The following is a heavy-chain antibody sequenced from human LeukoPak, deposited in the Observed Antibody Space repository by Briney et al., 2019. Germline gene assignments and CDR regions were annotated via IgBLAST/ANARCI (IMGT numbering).Heavy chain of an antibody. V-gene: IGHV4-4*02. Sequence: PSETLSLTCAVSGGSISSRNWWSWVRQPPGKGLEWIGEIYHSGSTNYNPSLQSRVSISVDKSKNQFSLKLSSVTAADTAVYYCARDLLRGLLLIWGQGTLVTVSS. CDR1: GGSISSRNW. CDR3: ARDLLRGLLLI. J-gene: IGHJ4*02. CDR2: IYHSGST. D-gene: IGHD3-22*01.